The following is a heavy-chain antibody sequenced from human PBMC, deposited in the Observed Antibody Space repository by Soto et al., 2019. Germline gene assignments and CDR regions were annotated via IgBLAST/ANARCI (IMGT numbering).Heavy chain of an antibody. V-gene: IGHV1-69*13. CDR3: ARVLGSRRTHAFDI. CDR1: GGTFSTSS. Sequence: ASVKVSCKASGGTFSTSSITWVRQALGQGLGWLGGIIPMFGSTNYAQKFQGRVSITADESTTTAYMELSSLKSEDTAVYYCARVLGSRRTHAFDIWGQGTMVTVSS. J-gene: IGHJ3*02. CDR2: IIPMFGST. D-gene: IGHD6-13*01.